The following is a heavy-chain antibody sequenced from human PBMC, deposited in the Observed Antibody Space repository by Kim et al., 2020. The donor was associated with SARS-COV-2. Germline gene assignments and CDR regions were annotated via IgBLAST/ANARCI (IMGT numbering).Heavy chain of an antibody. D-gene: IGHD6-19*01. V-gene: IGHV3-23*01. CDR3: AKGVISQWLVRGLRNNYGMDV. Sequence: GGSLRLSCAASGFTFSSYAMSWVRQAPGKGLEWVSAISGSGGSTYYADSVKGRFTISRDNSKNTLYLQMNSLRAEDTAVYYCAKGVISQWLVRGLRNNYGMDVWGQGTTITVSS. CDR2: ISGSGGST. J-gene: IGHJ6*02. CDR1: GFTFSSYA.